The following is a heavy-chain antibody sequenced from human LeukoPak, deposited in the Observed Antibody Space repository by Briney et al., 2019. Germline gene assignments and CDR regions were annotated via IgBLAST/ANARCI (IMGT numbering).Heavy chain of an antibody. CDR3: ARRKVRYCSSTSCYPSYDYYYYGMDV. V-gene: IGHV3-30*04. CDR2: ISYDGSNK. D-gene: IGHD2-2*01. J-gene: IGHJ6*02. CDR1: GFTFSSYA. Sequence: GGSLRLSCAASGFTFSSYAMHCVREAPGKGLEWVAAISYDGSNKYYADSVKGRFTISRDNSKNTLYLQMNSLRAEDTAVYYCARRKVRYCSSTSCYPSYDYYYYGMDVWGQGTTVTVSS.